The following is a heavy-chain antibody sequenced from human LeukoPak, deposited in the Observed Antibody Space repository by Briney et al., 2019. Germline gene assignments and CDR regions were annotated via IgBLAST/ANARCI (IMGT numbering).Heavy chain of an antibody. CDR3: ARGNPYYYDSGSYMDV. CDR2: LNPNNGNT. V-gene: IGHV1-8*01. CDR1: GYTLTSYD. D-gene: IGHD3-10*01. J-gene: IGHJ6*03. Sequence: ASVKVSCKASGYTLTSYDINWVRLATGQGLEWMGWLNPNNGNTGFAQKFKGRLTMTRDTSINTAYMELSSLRSEDSAVYFCARGNPYYYDSGSYMDVWGKGTTVTVSS.